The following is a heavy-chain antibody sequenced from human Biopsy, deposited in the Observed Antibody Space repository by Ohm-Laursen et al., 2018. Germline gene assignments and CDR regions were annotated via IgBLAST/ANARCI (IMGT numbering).Heavy chain of an antibody. CDR3: ARYASYSGNYGHFDY. V-gene: IGHV1-69*13. Sequence: AASVKVSCKSSGGAFTTYAIGWVRQAPGQGLEWMGKVIPVFGTTDYAQNFQGRLTLTADESTSTVYMDLTGLRSDDTGIYYCARYASYSGNYGHFDYWGQGTLVTVSS. CDR2: VIPVFGTT. CDR1: GGAFTTYA. J-gene: IGHJ4*02. D-gene: IGHD1-26*01.